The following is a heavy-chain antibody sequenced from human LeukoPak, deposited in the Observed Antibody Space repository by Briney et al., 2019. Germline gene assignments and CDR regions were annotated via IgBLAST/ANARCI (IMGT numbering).Heavy chain of an antibody. D-gene: IGHD6-13*01. V-gene: IGHV3-7*01. CDR1: GFTFSSYW. CDR3: ARDIRRVMIAAAGKTYYYYYMDV. CDR2: IKQDGSEK. Sequence: GGSLRLSCAASGFTFSSYWMSWVRQAPGKGLEWVANIKQDGSEKYYVDSVKGRFTISRDNAKNSLYLQMNSLRAEDTAVYYCARDIRRVMIAAAGKTYYYYYMDVWGKGTTVTVSS. J-gene: IGHJ6*03.